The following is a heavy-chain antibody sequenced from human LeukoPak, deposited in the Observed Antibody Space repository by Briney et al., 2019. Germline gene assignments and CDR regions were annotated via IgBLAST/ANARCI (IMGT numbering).Heavy chain of an antibody. J-gene: IGHJ4*02. D-gene: IGHD2-15*01. V-gene: IGHV3-30*18. CDR1: GFTFSSYG. CDR3: AKGGYCSGGSCYPLDY. CDR2: ISYDGSNK. Sequence: PGGSLRLSCAASGFTFSSYGVHWVRQAPGKGLEWVAVISYDGSNKYYADSVKGRFTISRDNSKNTLYLQMNSLRAEDTAVYYCAKGGYCSGGSCYPLDYWGQGTLVTVSS.